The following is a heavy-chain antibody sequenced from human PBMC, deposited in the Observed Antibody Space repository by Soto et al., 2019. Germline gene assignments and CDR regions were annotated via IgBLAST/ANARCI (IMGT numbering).Heavy chain of an antibody. CDR1: GGTFSSYA. J-gene: IGHJ3*02. D-gene: IGHD3-22*01. Sequence: SVKVSCKASGGTFSSYAISWVRQAPGQGLEWMGGIIPIFGTANYAQKFQGRVTITADKSTSTAYMELSSLRSEDTAVYYCARDQSSGYYPDAFDIWGQGTRVTVSS. CDR2: IIPIFGTA. CDR3: ARDQSSGYYPDAFDI. V-gene: IGHV1-69*06.